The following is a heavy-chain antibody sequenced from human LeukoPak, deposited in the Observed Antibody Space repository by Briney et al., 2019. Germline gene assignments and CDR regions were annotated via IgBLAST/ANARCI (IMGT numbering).Heavy chain of an antibody. CDR3: ATYGSGSYHVGAYYYYMDV. D-gene: IGHD3-10*01. CDR2: FDPEDVET. V-gene: IGHV1-24*01. Sequence: ASVKVSRKLSGYTLTELSMHWVRQAPGKGLEGRGGFDPEDVETIYAQKFQGRVTMTEDTSTDTDSMELSSLRSEDTAVYYCATYGSGSYHVGAYYYYMDVWGKGNTVTVSS. J-gene: IGHJ6*03. CDR1: GYTLTELS.